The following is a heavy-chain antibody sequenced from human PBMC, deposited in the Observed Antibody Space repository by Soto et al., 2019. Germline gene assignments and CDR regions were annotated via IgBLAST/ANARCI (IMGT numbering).Heavy chain of an antibody. Sequence: GGPLSLSCAASGFTFSSYSMNWVREAPGKGLEWVSYISSSSSTIYYADPVKGRFTISRDNSKNTLYVQMNSLRAEDTALYYCARSPQPTRGIHWYFDLWGRGILVTVSS. CDR1: GFTFSSYS. V-gene: IGHV3-48*01. CDR2: ISSSSSTI. J-gene: IGHJ2*01. CDR3: ARSPQPTRGIHWYFDL. D-gene: IGHD1-26*01.